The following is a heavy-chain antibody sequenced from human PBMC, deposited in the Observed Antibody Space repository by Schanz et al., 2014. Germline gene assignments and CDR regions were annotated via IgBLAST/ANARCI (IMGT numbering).Heavy chain of an antibody. CDR2: IIPSLGLA. J-gene: IGHJ4*02. Sequence: QVQLVQSGAEVRKPGASVKVSCKASGGTFSSFGINWVRQAPGQGLEWMGRIIPSLGLAKYEQKFQDKVTITADTSTTTAYMELSGLRSEDTAVYYCARDRLECGAECYSVEVFEIWGQETLVIVSS. CDR3: ARDRLECGAECYSVEVFEI. CDR1: GGTFSSFG. D-gene: IGHD2-21*01. V-gene: IGHV1-69*04.